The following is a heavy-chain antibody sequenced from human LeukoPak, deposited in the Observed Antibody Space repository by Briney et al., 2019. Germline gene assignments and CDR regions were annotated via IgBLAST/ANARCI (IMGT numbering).Heavy chain of an antibody. CDR1: GFTVSSNS. CDR3: ARVGTLGYYDSSGYYRALYYFDY. Sequence: GGSLRLSCTVSGFTVSSNSMSWVRQAPGKGLEWVSSITTSSSYTFYADSVKGRFTISRDNARNSLYLQMNSLRAEDTAVYYCARVGTLGYYDSSGYYRALYYFDYWGQGTLVTVSS. J-gene: IGHJ4*02. V-gene: IGHV3-21*01. CDR2: ITTSSSYT. D-gene: IGHD3-22*01.